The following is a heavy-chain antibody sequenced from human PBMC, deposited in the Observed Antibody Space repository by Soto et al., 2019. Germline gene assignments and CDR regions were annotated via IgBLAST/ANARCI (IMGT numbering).Heavy chain of an antibody. CDR2: IKEDGSDK. CDR3: ARRVRSSSSKGFDY. CDR1: GFTFSSYW. D-gene: IGHD6-6*01. Sequence: EVQLVESGGGLVQPGGSLRLSCAASGFTFSSYWMSWVRQAPGKGLEWVANIKEDGSDKYYVDSVKGRFTISRDNAKNSLYLQMNSLRAEDTAVYYCARRVRSSSSKGFDYWGQGTLVTVSS. V-gene: IGHV3-7*03. J-gene: IGHJ4*02.